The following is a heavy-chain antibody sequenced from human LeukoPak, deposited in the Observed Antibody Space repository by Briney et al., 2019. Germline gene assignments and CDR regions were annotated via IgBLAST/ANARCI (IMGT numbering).Heavy chain of an antibody. J-gene: IGHJ2*01. CDR3: ATGGTAVTRYFGL. CDR2: ISSSSSSI. CDR1: EFTFSLYN. V-gene: IGHV3-21*01. D-gene: IGHD4-17*01. Sequence: PGGSLRLSCAASEFTFSLYNMHWVRQAPGKGLEWVSTISSSSSSIFYADSVKGRFTISRDNAKHSLYLQMNSLRAEDTGVYYCATGGTAVTRYFGLWGRGTLVTVSS.